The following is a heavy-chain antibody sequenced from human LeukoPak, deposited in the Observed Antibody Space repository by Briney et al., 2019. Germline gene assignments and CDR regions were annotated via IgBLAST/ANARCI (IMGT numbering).Heavy chain of an antibody. D-gene: IGHD1-26*01. Sequence: SQTLSLTCTVSGGSISSGDYYWSWIRQPPGKGLEWIVYIYYSGSTYYNPSLKSRVTISVDTSKNQFSLKLSSVTAADTAVYYCARPRRMGWSADFDYWGQGTLVTVSS. J-gene: IGHJ4*02. CDR2: IYYSGST. CDR3: ARPRRMGWSADFDY. V-gene: IGHV4-30-4*01. CDR1: GGSISSGDYY.